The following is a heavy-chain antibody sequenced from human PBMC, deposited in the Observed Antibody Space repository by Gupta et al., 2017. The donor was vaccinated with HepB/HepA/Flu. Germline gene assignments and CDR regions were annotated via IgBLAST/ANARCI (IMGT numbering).Heavy chain of an antibody. Sequence: QVQLQESGPGLVKPSQTLSLTCTVSGASIGSGDYYWSWIRQPPGKGLEWIGNTYYSGSTSYNPSLKSRVTRSMDTSKNQFSLRLTSVTAADTAVYYCARYPSWNYGWFDPWGQGTLVTVSS. J-gene: IGHJ5*02. CDR1: GASIGSGDYY. V-gene: IGHV4-30-4*01. CDR2: TYYSGST. CDR3: ARYPSWNYGWFDP. D-gene: IGHD1-7*01.